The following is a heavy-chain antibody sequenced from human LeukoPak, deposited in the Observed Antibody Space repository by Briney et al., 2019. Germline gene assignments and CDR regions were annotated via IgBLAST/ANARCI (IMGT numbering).Heavy chain of an antibody. V-gene: IGHV1-46*01. D-gene: IGHD3-22*01. J-gene: IGHJ6*02. CDR1: GYTFTSYY. CDR3: ARDGGYHSPYYYYYGMDV. Sequence: GASVKVSCKASGYTFTSYYMHWVRQAPGQGLEWMGIINPSGGSTSYAQKFQGRVTMTRDTSTSTVHMELSSLRSEDTAVYYCARDGGYHSPYYYYYGMDVWGQGTTVTVSS. CDR2: INPSGGST.